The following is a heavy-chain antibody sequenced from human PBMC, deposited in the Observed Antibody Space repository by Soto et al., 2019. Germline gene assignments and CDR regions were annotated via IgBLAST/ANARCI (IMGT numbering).Heavy chain of an antibody. CDR1: GGSISSGGYY. J-gene: IGHJ6*02. Sequence: SETLSLTCTVSGGSISSGGYYWSWIRQHPGKGLEWIGYIYYSGSTYYNPSLKSRVTISVDTSKNQFSLKLSSVTAADTAVYYCARDPRGWLLSYGMDVWGHGTTVTVSS. CDR3: ARDPRGWLLSYGMDV. V-gene: IGHV4-31*03. D-gene: IGHD5-12*01. CDR2: IYYSGST.